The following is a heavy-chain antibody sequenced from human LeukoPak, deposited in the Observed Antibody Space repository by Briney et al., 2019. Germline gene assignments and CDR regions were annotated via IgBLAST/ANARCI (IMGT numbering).Heavy chain of an antibody. Sequence: GGSLRLSCVGSGFTFRSHAMSWVRQAPGKGLEWVSAISGSGGSTYYADSVKGRFTISRDNSKNTLYLQMNSLRAEDTAVYYCAKDLELRYFDWLQTGASFDYWGQGTLVTVSS. D-gene: IGHD3-9*01. CDR2: ISGSGGST. J-gene: IGHJ4*02. V-gene: IGHV3-23*01. CDR1: GFTFRSHA. CDR3: AKDLELRYFDWLQTGASFDY.